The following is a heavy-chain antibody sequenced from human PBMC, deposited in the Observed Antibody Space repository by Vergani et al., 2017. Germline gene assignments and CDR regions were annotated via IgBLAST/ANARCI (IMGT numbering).Heavy chain of an antibody. CDR2: VSFRGDT. Sequence: QVQLQESGPGLVKPSETLSLTCTVSGASVNSYYWSWIRQPPGKGLEWMGYVSFRGDTLYDPSVKGRMTISLNTSSNQFSLYLTSVTAADTAVYYCARGRGWWSRWGQGTLVTVSS. V-gene: IGHV4-59*02. CDR1: GASVNSYY. CDR3: ARGRGWWSR. D-gene: IGHD2-15*01. J-gene: IGHJ4*02.